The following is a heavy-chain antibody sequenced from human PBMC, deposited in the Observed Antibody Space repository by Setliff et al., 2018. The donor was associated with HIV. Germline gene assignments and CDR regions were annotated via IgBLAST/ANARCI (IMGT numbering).Heavy chain of an antibody. D-gene: IGHD3-10*01. CDR3: ARAPYVSGSFGWFDP. J-gene: IGHJ5*02. V-gene: IGHV4-31*01. CDR2: IHYTGTT. Sequence: LSLTCTVSGGSISSSSYYWNWFRQYPGKGLEWIGYIHYTGTTNQNPSLRSLITISLATSKDQFSLKLTSVTAADTAVYYCARAPYVSGSFGWFDPWGQGTLVTVSS. CDR1: GGSISSSSYY.